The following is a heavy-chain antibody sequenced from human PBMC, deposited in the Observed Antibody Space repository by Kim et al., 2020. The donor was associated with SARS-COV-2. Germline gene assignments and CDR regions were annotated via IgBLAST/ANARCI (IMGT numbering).Heavy chain of an antibody. CDR1: GYSFTSYW. V-gene: IGHV5-51*01. J-gene: IGHJ5*02. Sequence: GESLKISCKGSGYSFTSYWLGWVRQMPGKGLEWMGIIYPGDSDTRYSPSFQGQVTISADKSISTAYLQWSSLKASDTAMYYCARQTYDILTGYYRDANWFDPWRQGTLVTVSS. D-gene: IGHD3-9*01. CDR2: IYPGDSDT. CDR3: ARQTYDILTGYYRDANWFDP.